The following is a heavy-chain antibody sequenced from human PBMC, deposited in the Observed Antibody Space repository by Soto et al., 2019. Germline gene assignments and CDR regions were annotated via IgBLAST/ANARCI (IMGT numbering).Heavy chain of an antibody. Sequence: GASVKVSCKASGGTFSSYAISWVRQAPGQGLEWMGGIIPIFGTANYAQKFQGRVTITADKSTSTAYMELSSLRSEDTAVYYCARDLGDYPNYYYGMDVWGQGTTVTSP. CDR2: IIPIFGTA. V-gene: IGHV1-69*06. CDR1: GGTFSSYA. J-gene: IGHJ6*02. CDR3: ARDLGDYPNYYYGMDV. D-gene: IGHD4-17*01.